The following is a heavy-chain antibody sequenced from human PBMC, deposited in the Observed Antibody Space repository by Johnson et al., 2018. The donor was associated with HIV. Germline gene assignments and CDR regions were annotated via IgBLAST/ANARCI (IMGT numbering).Heavy chain of an antibody. CDR2: ISWDGGST. J-gene: IGHJ3*02. D-gene: IGHD3-10*02. CDR3: AKDGSGDVRGAFDI. V-gene: IGHV3-43*01. CDR1: GFTFDDYS. Sequence: VLLVESGGGVVQPGGSLRLSCAASGFTFDDYSMQWVRQPPGKGLEWVSLISWDGGSTYYADSVKGRFTISRDNSKNSLYLQMNSLRTEDTALYYCAKDGSGDVRGAFDIWGQGTMVTVSS.